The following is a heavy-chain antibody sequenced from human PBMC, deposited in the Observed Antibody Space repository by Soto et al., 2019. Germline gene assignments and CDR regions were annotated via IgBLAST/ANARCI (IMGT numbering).Heavy chain of an antibody. V-gene: IGHV3-49*04. J-gene: IGHJ4*02. CDR3: TRGRGTSGWYADY. CDR1: GFVFGDYA. Sequence: GGSLRLSCSASGFVFGDYAVTWVRQAPGKGLEWVGVVRSETYGGSTEYAASVKGRFRISRDDSESIAYLQMTGLKTEDTAVYYCTRGRGTSGWYADYWGKGILVTAPQ. CDR2: VRSETYGGST. D-gene: IGHD6-13*01.